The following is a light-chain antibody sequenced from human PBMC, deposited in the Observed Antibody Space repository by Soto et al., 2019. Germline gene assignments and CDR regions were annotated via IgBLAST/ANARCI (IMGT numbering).Light chain of an antibody. CDR2: AVS. J-gene: IGKJ1*01. CDR1: QSISSY. Sequence: DIQMTQSTSSLSASVGDRVTITCRASQSISSYLNWYQHKPGKAPKVLIYAVSSLQSGVPSRFSGSGSGTDFTLTITSLQPEDFATYYCQHSYGTPRTFGQGTKV. V-gene: IGKV1-39*01. CDR3: QHSYGTPRT.